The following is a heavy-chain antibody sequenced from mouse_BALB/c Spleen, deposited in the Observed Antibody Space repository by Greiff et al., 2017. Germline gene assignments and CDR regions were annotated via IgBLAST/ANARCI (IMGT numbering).Heavy chain of an antibody. D-gene: IGHD1-2*01. CDR1: GFTFSSYG. CDR2: INSNGGST. Sequence: EVMLVESGGGLVQPGGSLKLSCAASGFTFSSYGMSWVRQTPDKRLELVATINSNGGSTYYPDSVKGRFTISRDNAKNTLYLQMSSLKSEDTAMYYCARDIGYGLDYWGQGTTLTVSS. J-gene: IGHJ2*01. V-gene: IGHV5-6-3*01. CDR3: ARDIGYGLDY.